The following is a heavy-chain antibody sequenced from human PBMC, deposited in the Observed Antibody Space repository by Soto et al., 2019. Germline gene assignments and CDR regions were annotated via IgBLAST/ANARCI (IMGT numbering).Heavy chain of an antibody. J-gene: IGHJ6*01. CDR3: ANEGAIVAAGTRVYLYNAMDV. CDR2: INPNSGDT. D-gene: IGHD1-26*01. CDR1: GYTFTGYY. V-gene: IGHV1-2*02. Sequence: GASVKVSCKASGYTFTGYYVHWVRQAPGQGLEWMGWINPNSGDTYLAQRFQGRVTMNRDTSIGTAYMELRGLTSDDTAEYYCANEGAIVAAGTRVYLYNAMDVWGQVTLVTVSS.